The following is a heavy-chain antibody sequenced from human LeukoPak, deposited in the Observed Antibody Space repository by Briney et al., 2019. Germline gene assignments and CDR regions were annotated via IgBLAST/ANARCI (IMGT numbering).Heavy chain of an antibody. J-gene: IGHJ4*02. D-gene: IGHD3-16*01. CDR2: IYYSGST. CDR1: GGSISSYY. V-gene: IGHV4-59*08. Sequence: SETLSLTCTVSGGSISSYYWSWIRQPPGKGLEWIGYIYYSGSTNYNPSLKSRVTISVDTSKNQFSLKLSSVTAADTAVYYCARALLGYFDYWGQGTLVTVSS. CDR3: ARALLGYFDY.